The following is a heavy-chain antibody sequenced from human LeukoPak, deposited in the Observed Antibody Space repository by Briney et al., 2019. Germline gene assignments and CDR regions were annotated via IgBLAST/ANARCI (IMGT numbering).Heavy chain of an antibody. J-gene: IGHJ2*01. D-gene: IGHD6-19*01. CDR1: GFTFSSYE. Sequence: GGSLRLSCAASGFTFSSYEMNWVRQVPGKGLEWVSAISGTGGTTYYADSVKGRFTISRDNSKNTLYLQMNSLRAEDTAVYYCAKALTIGSVAGPFDLWGRGTLVTVSS. V-gene: IGHV3-23*01. CDR2: ISGTGGTT. CDR3: AKALTIGSVAGPFDL.